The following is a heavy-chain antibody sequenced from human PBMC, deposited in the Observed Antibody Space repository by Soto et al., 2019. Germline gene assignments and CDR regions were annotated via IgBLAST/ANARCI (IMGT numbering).Heavy chain of an antibody. V-gene: IGHV1-18*04. CDR3: ARARYQLHPRQWYNWFDP. CDR1: GYTFTSYG. CDR2: ISAYNGNT. J-gene: IGHJ5*02. Sequence: QVQLVQSGAEVKKPGASVKVSCKASGYTFTSYGISWVRQAPGQGLEWMGWISAYNGNTNYAQKLQGRVTMTTDTSTSTAYMELRSLRSDGTAVYYCARARYQLHPRQWYNWFDPWGQGTLVTVSS. D-gene: IGHD2-2*01.